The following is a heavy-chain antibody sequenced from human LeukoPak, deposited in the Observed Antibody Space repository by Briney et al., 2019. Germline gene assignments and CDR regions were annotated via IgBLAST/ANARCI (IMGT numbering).Heavy chain of an antibody. CDR2: ISAYNGNT. Sequence: ASVKVSCKAPGYTFTSYGISWVRQAPGQGLEWMGWISAYNGNTNYAQKLQGRVPMTTDTSTSTAYMELRSLRSDDTAVYYCARVSGQYYYDSSGADYWGQGTLVTVSS. CDR3: ARVSGQYYYDSSGADY. V-gene: IGHV1-18*01. J-gene: IGHJ4*02. D-gene: IGHD3-22*01. CDR1: GYTFTSYG.